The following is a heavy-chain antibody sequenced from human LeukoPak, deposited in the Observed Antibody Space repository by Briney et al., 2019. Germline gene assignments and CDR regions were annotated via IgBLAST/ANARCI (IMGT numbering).Heavy chain of an antibody. CDR3: ARDDRGADGIMDV. V-gene: IGHV3-30*19. D-gene: IGHD1-26*01. CDR1: GFTFSSYG. J-gene: IGHJ6*03. Sequence: GGSLRLSCAASGFTFSSYGMHWVRQAPGEGLESVAGISYDGNDKYYADSVKGRFTISRDNSRNTLYLQMNSLKTEDTAVYYCARDDRGADGIMDVWGKGTTVIVSS. CDR2: ISYDGNDK.